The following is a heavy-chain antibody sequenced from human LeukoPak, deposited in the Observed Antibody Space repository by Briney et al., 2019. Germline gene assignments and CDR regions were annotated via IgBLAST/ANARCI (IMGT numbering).Heavy chain of an antibody. Sequence: SETLSLTCTVSGGSISRSNSYWGWIRQPPGKGLEWIGSIYFSGSTYYNPSLKSRVTISVDTSKNQFSLKLSSVTPADTAVYYCARLVTTVVTYYYYYMDVWGKGTTVTVSS. CDR2: IYFSGST. J-gene: IGHJ6*03. V-gene: IGHV4-39*07. CDR1: GGSISRSNSY. D-gene: IGHD4-23*01. CDR3: ARLVTTVVTYYYYYMDV.